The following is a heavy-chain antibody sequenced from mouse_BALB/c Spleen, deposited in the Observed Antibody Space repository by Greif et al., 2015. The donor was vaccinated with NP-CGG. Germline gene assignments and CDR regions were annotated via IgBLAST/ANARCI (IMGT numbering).Heavy chain of an antibody. CDR2: IWAGGST. CDR3: ARGGYGSSLYAMDY. D-gene: IGHD1-1*01. V-gene: IGHV2-9*02. J-gene: IGHJ4*01. Sequence: VQLQQSGPGLVAPSQSLSITCTVSGFSLTSYGVHWVRQPPGKGLEWLGVIWAGGSTNYNSALMSRLSISKDNSKSQVFLKMNSLQTDDTAMYYCARGGYGSSLYAMDYWGQGTSVTVSS. CDR1: GFSLTSYG.